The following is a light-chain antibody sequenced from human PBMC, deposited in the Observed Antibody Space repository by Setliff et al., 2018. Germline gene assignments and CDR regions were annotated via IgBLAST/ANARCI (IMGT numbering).Light chain of an antibody. CDR2: DVS. J-gene: IGLJ1*01. CDR1: SSDVGGYNY. Sequence: LTQPASVSGSPGQSITISCTGTSSDVGGYNYVSWYQQHPGKAPKLMIYDVSNRPSGVSNRFSGSKSGNTASLTISGLQAEDEADYYCSSYTGTYVFGSGTKVTVL. V-gene: IGLV2-14*03. CDR3: SSYTGTYV.